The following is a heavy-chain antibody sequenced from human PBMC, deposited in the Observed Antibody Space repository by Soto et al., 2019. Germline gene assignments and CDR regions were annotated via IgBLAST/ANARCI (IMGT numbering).Heavy chain of an antibody. CDR2: ISNRGDT. CDR1: GFIVSDTY. D-gene: IGHD2-15*01. V-gene: IGHV3-66*01. Sequence: GGSLRLSCTASGFIVSDTYMNWVRQAPGKGLEWVSVISNRGDTHYADSVRGRFSLSRDIADNTLHLQMNNLRVEDTAVYYCAREPRYCRGGSCSITGDAFDIWGQGAMVTVSS. CDR3: AREPRYCRGGSCSITGDAFDI. J-gene: IGHJ3*02.